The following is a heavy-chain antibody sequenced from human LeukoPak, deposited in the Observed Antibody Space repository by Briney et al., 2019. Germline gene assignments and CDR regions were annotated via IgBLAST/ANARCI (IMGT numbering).Heavy chain of an antibody. CDR1: GGTFSSYA. V-gene: IGHV1-69*04. CDR2: IIPILGIA. CDR3: ARTIYYYYGMDV. J-gene: IGHJ6*02. Sequence: SVKVSCKASGGTFSSYAISWVRQAPGQGLEWMGRIIPILGIANYAQKFQGRVTITADKSTSTAYMELSSLRPEDTAVYYCARTIYYYYGMDVWGQGTTVTVSS.